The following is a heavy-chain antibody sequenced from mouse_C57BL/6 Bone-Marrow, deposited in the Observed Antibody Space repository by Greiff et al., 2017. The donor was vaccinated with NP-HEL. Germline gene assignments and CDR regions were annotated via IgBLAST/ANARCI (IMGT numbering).Heavy chain of an antibody. Sequence: DVMLVESGGDLVKPGGSLKLSCAASGFTFSSYGMSWVRQTPDKRLEWVATISSGGSYTYYTDSVKGRFTLSRDNAKNTLYLQMRSQKSEDTAMYYCARQGLRSRWAYWGQGTLVTVSA. CDR2: ISSGGSYT. CDR1: GFTFSSYG. CDR3: ARQGLRSRWAY. V-gene: IGHV5-6*02. J-gene: IGHJ3*01. D-gene: IGHD1-1*01.